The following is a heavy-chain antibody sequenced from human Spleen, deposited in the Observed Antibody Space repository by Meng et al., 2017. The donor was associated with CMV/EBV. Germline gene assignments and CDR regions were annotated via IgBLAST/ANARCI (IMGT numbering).Heavy chain of an antibody. D-gene: IGHD3-3*01. J-gene: IGHJ4*02. CDR2: ISAYNGDT. CDR1: GYIFTKYG. V-gene: IGHV1-18*01. Sequence: ASVKVSCKASGYIFTKYGVNWMRQAPGQGPEWMGRISAYNGDTMYAPKVQGRVTMTTDTSTSTAYMELRGLRSDDTAVYYCARDLLSTLGVAPDPVDYWGQGTLVTVSS. CDR3: ARDLLSTLGVAPDPVDY.